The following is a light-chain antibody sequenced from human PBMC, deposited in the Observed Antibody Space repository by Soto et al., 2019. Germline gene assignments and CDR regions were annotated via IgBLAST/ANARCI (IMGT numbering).Light chain of an antibody. V-gene: IGKV3D-15*01. CDR1: QDVSSK. J-gene: IGKJ4*01. CDR3: QQYIRWPLT. CDR2: DAS. Sequence: ELVVTQSPATLSVSPGXRVTLSCRTSQDVSSKLAWYQQKAGQAPSLLIYDASTRATGTPARFSGSGSGTEFTLAVSSLQSEDYTVYFCQQYIRWPLTFGGGTKVDIK.